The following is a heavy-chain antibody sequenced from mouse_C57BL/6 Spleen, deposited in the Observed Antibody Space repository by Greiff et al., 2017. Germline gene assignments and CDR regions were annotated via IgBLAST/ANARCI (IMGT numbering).Heavy chain of an antibody. Sequence: QVQLKQPGAELVRPGSSVKLSCKASGYTFTSYWMDWVKQRPGQGLEWIGNIYPSDSETHYNQKFKDKATLTVDKSYSTAYLQLSSLTSEDSAFYYCAVYSNYNWYFDVWGTGTTVTVSS. CDR3: AVYSNYNWYFDV. J-gene: IGHJ1*03. CDR2: IYPSDSET. CDR1: GYTFTSYW. V-gene: IGHV1-61*01. D-gene: IGHD2-5*01.